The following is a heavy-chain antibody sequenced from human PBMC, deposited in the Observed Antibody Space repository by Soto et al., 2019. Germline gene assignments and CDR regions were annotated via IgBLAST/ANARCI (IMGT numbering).Heavy chain of an antibody. Sequence: QAQLVQSGAEVKEPGASVKVSCKASGYSFTTSGITWVRQAPGQGLEWKGWISTYNGNTNYAQKLQDRVTLTTDTSTSTAYMELRSLRSDDTAVYYCARRLYGDYDYWGQGTLVTVSS. CDR2: ISTYNGNT. J-gene: IGHJ4*02. CDR3: ARRLYGDYDY. D-gene: IGHD4-17*01. V-gene: IGHV1-18*01. CDR1: GYSFTTSG.